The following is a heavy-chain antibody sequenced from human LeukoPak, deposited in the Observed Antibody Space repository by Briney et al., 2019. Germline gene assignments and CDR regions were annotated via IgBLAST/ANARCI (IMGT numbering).Heavy chain of an antibody. J-gene: IGHJ4*02. V-gene: IGHV4-59*01. D-gene: IGHD2-2*01. CDR1: GGSISSYY. CDR3: ARVGYCSGTSCYFDY. Sequence: SETLSLTCTVSGGSISSYYWSWIRQPPGKGLEWIGYIYYSGSTNYNPSLKSRVTISVDTSKNQFSLKLSSVTAADTAAYYCARVGYCSGTSCYFDYWGQGTLVTVSS. CDR2: IYYSGST.